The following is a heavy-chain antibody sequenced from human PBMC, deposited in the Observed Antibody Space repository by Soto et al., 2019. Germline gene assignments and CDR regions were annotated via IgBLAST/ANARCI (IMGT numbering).Heavy chain of an antibody. V-gene: IGHV4-30-2*01. D-gene: IGHD4-17*01. Sequence: QLQLQESGSGLVKPSQTLSLTCAVSAGPISSGGYSGRCIRQPPGEGLEWIGYIYHSGSTYYNPSLKSRVTISVDRSKNQFSLKLSSVTAADTAVYYCARSKTTVTTFDYWGQGTLVTVSS. CDR1: AGPISSGGYS. J-gene: IGHJ4*02. CDR3: ARSKTTVTTFDY. CDR2: IYHSGST.